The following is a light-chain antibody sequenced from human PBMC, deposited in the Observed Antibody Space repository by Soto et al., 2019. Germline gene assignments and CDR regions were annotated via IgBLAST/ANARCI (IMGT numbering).Light chain of an antibody. CDR3: CSYAGSYPSYV. J-gene: IGLJ1*01. V-gene: IGLV2-11*01. CDR2: DVS. Sequence: QSALTQPRSVSGSPGQSVTISCTGTSSDVGGYNYVSWYQQHPGKAPKLMFYDVSKRPSGVPDRFSGSKSGNTASLTISGLQAEDEADYYCCSYAGSYPSYVFGTGTQLTVL. CDR1: SSDVGGYNY.